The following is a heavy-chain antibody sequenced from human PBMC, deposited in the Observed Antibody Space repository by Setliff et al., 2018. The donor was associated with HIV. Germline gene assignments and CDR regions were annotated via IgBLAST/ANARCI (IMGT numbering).Heavy chain of an antibody. Sequence: GASVKVSCKASGGSFSSFGINWVRQAPGQGLEWMGGVIPMYITVNYAQKFQGRVTITTDESTSTAYMELSGLRSEDTAVCYCAKDDYGDYGSSYYFGMDVWGQGTTVTVSS. J-gene: IGHJ6*02. CDR2: VIPMYITV. V-gene: IGHV1-69*05. CDR1: GGSFSSFG. D-gene: IGHD4-17*01. CDR3: AKDDYGDYGSSYYFGMDV.